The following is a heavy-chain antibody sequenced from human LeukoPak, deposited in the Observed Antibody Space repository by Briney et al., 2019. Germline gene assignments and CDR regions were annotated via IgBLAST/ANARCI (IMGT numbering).Heavy chain of an antibody. CDR3: ARGRYLGYCSSTSCSSGLDY. CDR2: INPSGGST. Sequence: ASVKVSCKASGYTFTSYYTHWVRQAPGQGLEWMGIINPSGGSTSYAQKFQGRVTMTRDTSTSTVYMELSSLRSEDTAVYYCARGRYLGYCSSTSCSSGLDYWGQGTLVTVSS. D-gene: IGHD2-2*01. J-gene: IGHJ4*02. CDR1: GYTFTSYY. V-gene: IGHV1-46*01.